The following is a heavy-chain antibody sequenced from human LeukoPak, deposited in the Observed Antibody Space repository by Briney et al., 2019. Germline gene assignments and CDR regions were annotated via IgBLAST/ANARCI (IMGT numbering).Heavy chain of an antibody. CDR1: GFSFSDYT. J-gene: IGHJ4*02. CDR2: ISSSSSYI. CDR3: ARVRDSSGYLDY. V-gene: IGHV3-21*06. Sequence: PGGSLRLSCAASGFSFSDYTMNWVRQAPGEGPEWVSSISSSSSYIYYADSVAGRFTITRDNGESSLYLQMNSLRAEDTAVYYCARVRDSSGYLDYWGQGTLVTVSS. D-gene: IGHD3-22*01.